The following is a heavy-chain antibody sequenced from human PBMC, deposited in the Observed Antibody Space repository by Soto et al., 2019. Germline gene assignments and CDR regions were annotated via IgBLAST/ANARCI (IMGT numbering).Heavy chain of an antibody. Sequence: GASVKVSCKASGYTFTSYDINWVRQATGQGLEWMGWMNPNSGNTGYAQKFQGRVTMTRNTSISTAYMELSSLRSEDTAVYYCAIGSTLRGYSYGWNPAGAFDIWGQGTMVTVSS. V-gene: IGHV1-8*01. D-gene: IGHD5-18*01. CDR3: AIGSTLRGYSYGWNPAGAFDI. CDR2: MNPNSGNT. CDR1: GYTFTSYD. J-gene: IGHJ3*02.